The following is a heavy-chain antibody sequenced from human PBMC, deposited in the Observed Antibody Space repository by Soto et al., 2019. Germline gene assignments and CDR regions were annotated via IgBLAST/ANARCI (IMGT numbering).Heavy chain of an antibody. V-gene: IGHV3-30-3*01. CDR3: ARERNHRLDYYYYGMDV. CDR1: GFTFSSYA. J-gene: IGHJ6*02. Sequence: GGSLRLSCAASGFTFSSYAMHWVRQAPGKGLEWVAVISYDGSNKYYADSVKGRFTISRDNSKNTLYLQMNSLRAEDTAVYYCARERNHRLDYYYYGMDVWGQGTTVTVYS. CDR2: ISYDGSNK. D-gene: IGHD4-4*01.